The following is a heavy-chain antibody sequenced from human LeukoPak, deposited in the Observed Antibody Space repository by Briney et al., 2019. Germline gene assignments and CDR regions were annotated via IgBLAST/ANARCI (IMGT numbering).Heavy chain of an antibody. CDR3: ARAEDSSGYYNYYFDY. CDR1: GYTFTSYY. Sequence: ASVKVSCKASGYTFTSYYMHWVRQATGQGLEWMGIINPSGGSTSYAQKFQGRVTMTRDMSTSTVYMELSSLRSEDTAVYYCARAEDSSGYYNYYFDYWGQGTLVTVSS. D-gene: IGHD3-22*01. J-gene: IGHJ4*02. CDR2: INPSGGST. V-gene: IGHV1-46*01.